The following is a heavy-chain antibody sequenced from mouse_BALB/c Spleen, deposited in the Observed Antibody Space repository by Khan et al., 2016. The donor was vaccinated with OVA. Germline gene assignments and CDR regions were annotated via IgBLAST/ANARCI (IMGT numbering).Heavy chain of an antibody. V-gene: IGHV1-84*01. CDR3: ARAGWDAFAY. CDR1: GYTFTDYV. J-gene: IGHJ3*01. Sequence: QVQLQQSGPELVKPGASVKMSCKASGYTFTDYVMNWVKQRTGQGLEWIGRIYHGRVNTYYTEKFKGKATLTADRSPSTAYMQLSNRTSDDSAVYFGARAGWDAFAYWGQGTLVTVSA. CDR2: IYHGRVNT. D-gene: IGHD4-1*01.